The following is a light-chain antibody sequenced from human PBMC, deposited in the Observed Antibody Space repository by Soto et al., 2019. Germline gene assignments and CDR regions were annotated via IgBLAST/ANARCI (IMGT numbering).Light chain of an antibody. CDR3: QQVNVYPST. CDR1: QGISSY. Sequence: IQLTQSPSSQSESVVHRDTITCRASQGISSYLGWYQQKPGKAPNLLIYDASTLHSGVPSRFSGGGSGTDFTLTISSLQPEDFATYYCQQVNVYPSTFGGGTKVDI. CDR2: DAS. V-gene: IGKV1-9*01. J-gene: IGKJ4*01.